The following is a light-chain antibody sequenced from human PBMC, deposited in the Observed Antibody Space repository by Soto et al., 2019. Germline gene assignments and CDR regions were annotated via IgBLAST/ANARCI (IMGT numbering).Light chain of an antibody. Sequence: QSALTQPPSVSGAPGQRVIISCTGSTSNIGAGSDVHWYQQLPGTAPKLLIYGTTNRPSGVPDRFSGSKSGTSASLAISGLQAEDEADYYCQSYDSGLGAYVFGTGTKVTVL. CDR2: GTT. J-gene: IGLJ1*01. CDR3: QSYDSGLGAYV. CDR1: TSNIGAGSD. V-gene: IGLV1-40*01.